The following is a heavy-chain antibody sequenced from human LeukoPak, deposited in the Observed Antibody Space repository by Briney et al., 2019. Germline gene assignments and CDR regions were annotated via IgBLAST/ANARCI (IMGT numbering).Heavy chain of an antibody. D-gene: IGHD1-26*01. V-gene: IGHV1-8*01. J-gene: IGHJ4*02. CDR1: EYTFTPYY. CDR2: MNPNSGNT. CDR3: AKLGRVATQLDY. Sequence: ASVKVSCKASEYTFTPYYIHWVRQATGQGLEWMGWMNPNSGNTGYAQKFQGRATMTRNTSISTAYMELSSLRSEDTAVYYCAKLGRVATQLDYWGQGTLVTVSS.